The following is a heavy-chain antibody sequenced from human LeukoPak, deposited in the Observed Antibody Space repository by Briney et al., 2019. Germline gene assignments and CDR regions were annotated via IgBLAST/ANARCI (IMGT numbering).Heavy chain of an antibody. J-gene: IGHJ4*02. Sequence: ASVKVSCKVSGYTLTELSVHWVRQAPGKGLEWMGNFDPKDGDTIYAQKFQGRVTMTEDTSTDTAYMELSSLRSEDTAVYYCGAWYYYGSGAYYFDYWGQGTLVTVSS. CDR3: GAWYYYGSGAYYFDY. CDR2: FDPKDGDT. CDR1: GYTLTELS. D-gene: IGHD3-10*01. V-gene: IGHV1-24*01.